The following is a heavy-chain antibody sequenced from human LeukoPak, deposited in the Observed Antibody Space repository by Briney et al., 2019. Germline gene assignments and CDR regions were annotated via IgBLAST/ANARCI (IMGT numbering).Heavy chain of an antibody. Sequence: GGSLRLSCAASGFTVSSYYMTWVRQAPGKGLEWVSVIYSGGSTYYSDSVKGRVAISRDNSNNTVFLQMNIVRAEDTAVYYCARSYSNHLFGMDVWGQGTTVTVSS. CDR1: GFTVSSYY. CDR2: IYSGGST. D-gene: IGHD4-11*01. CDR3: ARSYSNHLFGMDV. J-gene: IGHJ6*02. V-gene: IGHV3-66*01.